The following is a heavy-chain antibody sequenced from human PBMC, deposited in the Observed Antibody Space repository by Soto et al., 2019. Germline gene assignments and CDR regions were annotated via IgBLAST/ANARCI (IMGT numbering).Heavy chain of an antibody. CDR1: GFTVSSKY. Sequence: EVQLVESGGGLVQPGGSMRLSCAASGFTVSSKYMSWVRQAPGKGLEWVSLIQSGGTTYYADSVKGRFTISRDRSKNMLHLQMDSLRAEDTAVYYCARDDILWSGGSCYGVHMDVWGKGTTVTVSS. V-gene: IGHV3-66*01. CDR3: ARDDILWSGGSCYGVHMDV. D-gene: IGHD2-15*01. J-gene: IGHJ6*03. CDR2: IQSGGTT.